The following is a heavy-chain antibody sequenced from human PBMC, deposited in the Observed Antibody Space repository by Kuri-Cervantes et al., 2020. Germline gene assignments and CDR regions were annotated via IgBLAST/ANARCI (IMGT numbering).Heavy chain of an antibody. V-gene: IGHV1-69*02. CDR1: GGTFSSYT. CDR2: IIPILGIA. Sequence: SVKVSCKASGGTFSSYTISWVRQAPGQGLEWMGRIIPILGIANYAQKFQGRVTITADKSTSTAYMELSCLRSEDTAVYYCARGWVDDYGGNSGYYGMDVWGQGTTVTVSS. J-gene: IGHJ6*02. CDR3: ARGWVDDYGGNSGYYGMDV. D-gene: IGHD4-23*01.